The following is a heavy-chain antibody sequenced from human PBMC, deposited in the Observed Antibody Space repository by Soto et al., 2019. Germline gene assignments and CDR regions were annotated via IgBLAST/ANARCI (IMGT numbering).Heavy chain of an antibody. CDR2: IITGSGVT. CDR1: GFTFSDYT. D-gene: IGHD2-15*01. CDR3: AKDRQPDGIWTFDY. J-gene: IGHJ4*02. Sequence: GGSLRLSCLASGFTFSDYTMTWVRLTPGRGLEWVSSIITGSGVTSYADSVTGRFTISRDNSKNMLYLQMNSLRVEDTAIYYCAKDRQPDGIWTFDYWGRGTLVTVSS. V-gene: IGHV3-23*01.